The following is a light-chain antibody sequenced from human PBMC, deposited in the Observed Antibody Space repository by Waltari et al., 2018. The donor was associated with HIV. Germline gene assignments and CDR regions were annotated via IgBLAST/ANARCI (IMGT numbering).Light chain of an antibody. CDR3: QQYNTSPWT. V-gene: IGKV3-20*01. J-gene: IGKJ1*01. Sequence: EIVLTQSPGTLSLSPGERATLSCRASQSVSSNSLGGYQQKPGQAPRLLIYGATSRATGIPDRFSGSGSGTDFSLTISRLEPEDFAVYYCQQYNTSPWTFGQGTKVEIK. CDR1: QSVSSNS. CDR2: GAT.